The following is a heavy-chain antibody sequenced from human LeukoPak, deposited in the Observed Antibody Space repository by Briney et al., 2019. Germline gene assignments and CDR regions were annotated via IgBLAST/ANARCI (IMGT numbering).Heavy chain of an antibody. CDR3: AKDRRGSSGPFDY. Sequence: GGSLRLSCAASGFTFDDYGMSWVRQAPGKGLEWVSSISSSSSYIYYADSVKGRFTISRDNAKNTLYLQMNSLRAEDTAVYYCAKDRRGSSGPFDYWGQGTLVTVSS. V-gene: IGHV3-21*01. CDR2: ISSSSSYI. CDR1: GFTFDDYG. J-gene: IGHJ4*02. D-gene: IGHD6-19*01.